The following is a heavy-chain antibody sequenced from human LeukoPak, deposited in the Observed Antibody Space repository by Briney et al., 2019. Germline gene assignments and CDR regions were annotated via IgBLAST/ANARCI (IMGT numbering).Heavy chain of an antibody. Sequence: GESLKISCKGSGYSFTSYWIGWVRQMPGKGLEWMGIIYPGDSDTRYGPSFQGQVTISADKSISTAYLQWGSLKASDTAMYYCATHYYDSSGYYLDAFDIWGQGTMVTVSS. CDR3: ATHYYDSSGYYLDAFDI. D-gene: IGHD3-22*01. J-gene: IGHJ3*02. CDR2: IYPGDSDT. V-gene: IGHV5-51*01. CDR1: GYSFTSYW.